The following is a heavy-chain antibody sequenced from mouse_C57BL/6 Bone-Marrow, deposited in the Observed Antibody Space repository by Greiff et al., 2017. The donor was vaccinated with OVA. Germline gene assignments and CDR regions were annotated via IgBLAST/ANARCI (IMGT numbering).Heavy chain of an antibody. Sequence: QVQLQQPGAELVKPGASVKMSCKASGYTFPSYWITWVKQRPGQGLEWIGDIYPGSGSTTYNEKFKSKATLTVDTSSSTAYMQLSSLTSEDSAVYYCARKEDYYGSRTWYFDVWGTGTTVTVSS. V-gene: IGHV1-55*01. CDR3: ARKEDYYGSRTWYFDV. CDR1: GYTFPSYW. J-gene: IGHJ1*03. D-gene: IGHD1-1*01. CDR2: IYPGSGST.